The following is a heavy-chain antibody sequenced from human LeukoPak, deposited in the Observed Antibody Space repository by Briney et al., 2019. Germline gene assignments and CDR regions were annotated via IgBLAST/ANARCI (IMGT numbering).Heavy chain of an antibody. CDR2: IRSKAYGGTT. CDR3: AKYYYDTRDYSQYFDY. V-gene: IGHV3-49*04. D-gene: IGHD3-22*01. CDR1: GFTFGDFS. Sequence: GGSLRLSCTTSGFTFGDFSMSWVRQAPGKGLEWVGLIRSKAYGGTTEYAASVKGRFTISRDDSKSIAYLQMNSLKTEDTAVYYCAKYYYDTRDYSQYFDYWGQGTLVTVSS. J-gene: IGHJ4*02.